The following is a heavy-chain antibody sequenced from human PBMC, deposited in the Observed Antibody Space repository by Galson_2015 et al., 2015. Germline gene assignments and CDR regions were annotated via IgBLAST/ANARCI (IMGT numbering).Heavy chain of an antibody. CDR1: GFTVSSNY. J-gene: IGHJ4*02. Sequence: SLRLSCAASGFTVSSNYMSWVRQAPGKGLEWVSVIYSGGSTYYADSVKGRFTISRDNSKNTLYLQMNSLRAEDTAVYYCATMVRELRQLNYYWGQGTLVTVSS. CDR2: IYSGGST. D-gene: IGHD3-10*01. CDR3: ATMVRELRQLNYY. V-gene: IGHV3-53*01.